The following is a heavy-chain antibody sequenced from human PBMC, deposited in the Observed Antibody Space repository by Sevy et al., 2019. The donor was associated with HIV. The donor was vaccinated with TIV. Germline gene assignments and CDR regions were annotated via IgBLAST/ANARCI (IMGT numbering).Heavy chain of an antibody. D-gene: IGHD6-19*01. CDR2: INHSGGST. CDR3: ARDRVAGMAGGIGYGMDV. V-gene: IGHV1-46*03. CDR1: GYTFTSYY. J-gene: IGHJ6*02. Sequence: ASVKVSCKASGYTFTSYYMHWVRHAPGQGLEWMGIINHSGGSTSYAQKFQGRVTMTRDTSTSTVYMELSSLRSEDTDVYYCARDRVAGMAGGIGYGMDVWGQGTTVTVSS.